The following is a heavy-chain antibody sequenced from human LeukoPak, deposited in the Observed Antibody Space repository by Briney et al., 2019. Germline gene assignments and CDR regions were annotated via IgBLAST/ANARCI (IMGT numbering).Heavy chain of an antibody. CDR3: ARDLGYYGSEAGAY. D-gene: IGHD3-10*01. Sequence: GGSLRLSCAASGFTFSSYGMHWVRQAPGKGLEWVAVIWYDGSNKYYADSVKGRFTISRDNSKNTLYLQMNSLRAEDTAVYYCARDLGYYGSEAGAYWGQGTLVTVSS. CDR1: GFTFSSYG. J-gene: IGHJ4*02. CDR2: IWYDGSNK. V-gene: IGHV3-33*01.